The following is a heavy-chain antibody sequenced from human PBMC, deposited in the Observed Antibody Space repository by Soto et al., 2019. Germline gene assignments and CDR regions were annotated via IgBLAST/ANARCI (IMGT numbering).Heavy chain of an antibody. V-gene: IGHV4-34*01. CDR2: INHSGST. CDR3: ARSKNIVATIRYFDY. Sequence: QVQLQQWGAGLLKPSETLSLTCAVYGGSFSGYYWSWIRQPPGKGLEWIGEINHSGSTNHNPSLKSRVTISVDTSKNQFSLKLSSVTAADTALYYCARSKNIVATIRYFDYWGQGTLVTVSS. J-gene: IGHJ4*02. CDR1: GGSFSGYY. D-gene: IGHD5-12*01.